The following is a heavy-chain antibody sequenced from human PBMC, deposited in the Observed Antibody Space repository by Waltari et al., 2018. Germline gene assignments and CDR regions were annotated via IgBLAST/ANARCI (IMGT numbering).Heavy chain of an antibody. CDR2: IYTSGST. Sequence: QVQLQESGPGLVKPSETLSLTCTVSGGSISSYYWSWIRQPAGKGLEWIGRIYTSGSTNDNPSLKSRVTMSVDTSKNQFSLKLSSVTAADTAVYYCARGYCSGGSCSPIYYYYGMDVWGQGTTVIVSS. D-gene: IGHD2-15*01. V-gene: IGHV4-4*07. CDR3: ARGYCSGGSCSPIYYYYGMDV. CDR1: GGSISSYY. J-gene: IGHJ6*02.